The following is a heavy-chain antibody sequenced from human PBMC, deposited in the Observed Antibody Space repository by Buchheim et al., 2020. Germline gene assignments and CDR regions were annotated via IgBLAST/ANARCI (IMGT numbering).Heavy chain of an antibody. J-gene: IGHJ4*02. Sequence: QVQLVQSGAEVKKPGSSVKVSCKASGGTFSSYTISWVRQAPGQGLEWMGRIIPILGIANYAQKFQGRVTITADKSTSTAYMELSSLRSEDTAVYYCARDPSPTDSGSYLSGGSDFDYWGQGTL. V-gene: IGHV1-69*09. CDR2: IIPILGIA. D-gene: IGHD1-26*01. CDR1: GGTFSSYT. CDR3: ARDPSPTDSGSYLSGGSDFDY.